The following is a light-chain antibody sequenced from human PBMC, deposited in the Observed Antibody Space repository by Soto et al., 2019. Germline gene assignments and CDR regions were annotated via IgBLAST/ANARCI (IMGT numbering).Light chain of an antibody. CDR1: NSNVGGGYD. V-gene: IGLV1-40*01. CDR2: ANN. J-gene: IGLJ2*01. Sequence: QSVLTQPPSVSGAPGQTVTISCTGSNSNVGGGYDVHWYQQLPGSAPKLLIYANNNRPSGVPDRFSGSKSGTSASLAITGLQAEDEADYYCQSYDPTLNVVFRGGTKLTVL. CDR3: QSYDPTLNVV.